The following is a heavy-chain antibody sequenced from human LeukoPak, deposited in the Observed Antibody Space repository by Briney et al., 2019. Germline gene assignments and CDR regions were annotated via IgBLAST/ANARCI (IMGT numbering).Heavy chain of an antibody. CDR1: GFTFGDYA. CDR2: IRSKAYGGTT. CDR3: TNFLTGYYISYYYGMDV. V-gene: IGHV3-49*04. J-gene: IGHJ6*02. Sequence: RPGGSLRLSCTASGFTFGDYAMSWVRQAPGKGLEWVGFIRSKAYGGTTEYAASVKGRFTISRDDSKSIAYLQMNSPKTEDTAVYYCTNFLTGYYISYYYGMDVWGQGTTVTVSS. D-gene: IGHD3/OR15-3a*01.